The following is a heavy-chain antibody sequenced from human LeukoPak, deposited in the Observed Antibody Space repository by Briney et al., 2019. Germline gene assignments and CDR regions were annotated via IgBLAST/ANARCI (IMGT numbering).Heavy chain of an antibody. Sequence: ASVKVSCKASGYTFTSYDINWVRQATGQGLEWMGWMNPNSGNTGYAQKFQGRVTMTRNTSISTAYMELSSLRSEDTAVYYCARDSESRFLEWPTMAEDAFDIWGQGTMVTVSS. CDR3: ARDSESRFLEWPTMAEDAFDI. J-gene: IGHJ3*02. CDR1: GYTFTSYD. D-gene: IGHD3-3*01. CDR2: MNPNSGNT. V-gene: IGHV1-8*01.